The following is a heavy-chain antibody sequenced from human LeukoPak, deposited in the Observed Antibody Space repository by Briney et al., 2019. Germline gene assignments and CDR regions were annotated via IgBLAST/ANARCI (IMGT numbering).Heavy chain of an antibody. CDR3: ASGYQYVWGNL. V-gene: IGHV1-69*05. CDR2: IIPIFGTA. D-gene: IGHD3-16*01. Sequence: GASVKVSCKAPGGTFSSYAISWVRQAPGQGLEWMGGIIPIFGTANYAQKFQGRVTITTDESTSTAYMELSSLRSEDTAVYYCASGYQYVWGNLWGQGTLVTVSS. CDR1: GGTFSSYA. J-gene: IGHJ5*02.